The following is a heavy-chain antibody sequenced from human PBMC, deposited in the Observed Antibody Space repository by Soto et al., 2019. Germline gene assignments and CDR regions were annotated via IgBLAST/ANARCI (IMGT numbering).Heavy chain of an antibody. J-gene: IGHJ4*02. CDR3: ARAIAVADHGSFDY. V-gene: IGHV4-59*01. D-gene: IGHD6-19*01. CDR1: GGSISSYY. CDR2: IYYSGST. Sequence: SETLSLTCTVSGGSISSYYWSWILQPPGKGLEWIGYIYYSGSTNYNPSLKSRVTISVDTSKNQFSLKLSSVTAADTAVYYCARAIAVADHGSFDYWGQGTLVTVSS.